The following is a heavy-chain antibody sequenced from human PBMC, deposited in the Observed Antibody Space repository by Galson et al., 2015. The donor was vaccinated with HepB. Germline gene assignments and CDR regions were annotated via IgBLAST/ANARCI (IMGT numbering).Heavy chain of an antibody. D-gene: IGHD4-17*01. Sequence: SVKVSCKASGYTFTSYYMHWVRQAPGQGLEWMGIINPSGGSTSYAQKFQGRVTMTRDTSTSTVYMELSSLRSEDTAVYYCARTYGDYVFWFDPWGQGTLVTVSS. J-gene: IGHJ5*02. CDR2: INPSGGST. V-gene: IGHV1-46*01. CDR1: GYTFTSYY. CDR3: ARTYGDYVFWFDP.